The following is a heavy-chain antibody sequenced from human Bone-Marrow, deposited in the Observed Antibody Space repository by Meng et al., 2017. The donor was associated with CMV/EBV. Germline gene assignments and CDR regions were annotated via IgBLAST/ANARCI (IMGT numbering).Heavy chain of an antibody. CDR3: ARMTTVTYAFDI. CDR1: GVSVTSSF. J-gene: IGHJ3*02. V-gene: IGHV4-59*02. CDR2: IYYSGST. Sequence: GSLRLSCTVSGVSVTSSFWNWIRQPPGKGLEWIGYIYYSGSTNYNPSLKSRVTISVDTSKNQFSLKLSSVTAADTAVYYCARMTTVTYAFDIWGQGTRVTVSS. D-gene: IGHD4-11*01.